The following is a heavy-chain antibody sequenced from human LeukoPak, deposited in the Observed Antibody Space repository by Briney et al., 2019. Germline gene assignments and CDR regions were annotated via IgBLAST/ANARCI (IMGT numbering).Heavy chain of an antibody. CDR3: ARKQSPNWFDP. J-gene: IGHJ5*02. D-gene: IGHD4-11*01. CDR1: GGSISSGNYY. Sequence: SQTLSLTCTVSGGSISSGNYYWSWIRQFPGKGLEWIAYIYYSGSTYYKPSLKSRVTISVDPSKNQFSLKLSSVTAADTAVYYRARKQSPNWFDPWGQGTLVTVSS. V-gene: IGHV4-31*03. CDR2: IYYSGST.